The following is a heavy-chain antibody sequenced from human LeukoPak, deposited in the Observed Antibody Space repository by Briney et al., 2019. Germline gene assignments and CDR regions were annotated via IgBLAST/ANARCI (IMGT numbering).Heavy chain of an antibody. D-gene: IGHD5-24*01. CDR3: AIMPDGYTFDY. V-gene: IGHV1-18*01. Sequence: ASVKVSCKASGYTLTSYGISWVRQAPGQGLEWMGWISAYNGNTNYAQKLQGRVTMTTDTSTSTAYMELRSLRSDDTAVYYCAIMPDGYTFDYWGQRTLVTVSS. CDR2: ISAYNGNT. CDR1: GYTLTSYG. J-gene: IGHJ4*02.